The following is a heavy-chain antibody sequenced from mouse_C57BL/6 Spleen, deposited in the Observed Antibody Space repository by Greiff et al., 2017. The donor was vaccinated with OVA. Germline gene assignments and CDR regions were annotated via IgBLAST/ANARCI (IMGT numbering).Heavy chain of an antibody. Sequence: VQLQPSGAELARPGASVQLSCKASGYTFTSYGISWVKQRTGQGLEWIGEIYPRSGHTYYNEKFKGKATLTADKSSSTAYMELRSLTAEDSAVYFCARWGTAQVPYYFDYWGQGTTRTVSS. CDR2: IYPRSGHT. CDR3: ARWGTAQVPYYFDY. CDR1: GYTFTSYG. V-gene: IGHV1-81*01. J-gene: IGHJ2*01. D-gene: IGHD3-1*01.